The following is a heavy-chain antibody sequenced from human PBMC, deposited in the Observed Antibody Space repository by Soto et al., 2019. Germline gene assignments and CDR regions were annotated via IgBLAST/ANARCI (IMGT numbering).Heavy chain of an antibody. V-gene: IGHV4-39*01. CDR3: ARRPYCSSTSCYLDP. D-gene: IGHD2-2*01. CDR2: IYYSGST. CDR1: GGSISSSSYY. Sequence: QLQLQESGPGLVKPSETLSLTCTVSGGSISSSSYYWGWIRQPPGKGLEWIGSIYYSGSTYYNPSLQSRLTISVDTSMNQFSLKLSSVTAADTAVYYCARRPYCSSTSCYLDPWGQGALVIVSS. J-gene: IGHJ5*02.